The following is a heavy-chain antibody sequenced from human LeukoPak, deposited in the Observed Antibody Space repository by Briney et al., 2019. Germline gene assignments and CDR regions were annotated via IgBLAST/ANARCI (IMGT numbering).Heavy chain of an antibody. CDR1: GASISGSGYY. V-gene: IGHV4-39*01. CDR2: IYSSGST. CDR3: VKSGGYGLIDY. D-gene: IGHD1-26*01. Sequence: SETLSLTCAVSGASISGSGYYWGWIRQPPGKGLEWIGNIYSSGSTYYNASLQSRVTISIDTSKNQFSLRLSFVTAADTAMYYCVKSGGYGLIDYWGQGTRVTVSS. J-gene: IGHJ4*02.